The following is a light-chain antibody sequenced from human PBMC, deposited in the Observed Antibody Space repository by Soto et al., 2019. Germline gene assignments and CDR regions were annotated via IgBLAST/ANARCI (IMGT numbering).Light chain of an antibody. J-gene: IGKJ3*01. CDR1: QGISSY. CDR3: QQLNSYLGT. V-gene: IGKV1-9*01. CDR2: AAS. Sequence: DIQLTQSPSFLSASVGDRVTITCRASQGISSYLAWYQQKPGKAPKLLIYAASTLQSGVPSRFSGSGSGTEFTLTNSSLQPEDFATSYCQQLNSYLGTFGPGTKVDIK.